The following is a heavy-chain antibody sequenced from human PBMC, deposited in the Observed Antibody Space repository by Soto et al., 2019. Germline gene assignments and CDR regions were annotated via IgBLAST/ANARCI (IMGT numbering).Heavy chain of an antibody. D-gene: IGHD2-15*01. Sequence: ASVKVSCKASGYSFTSSGISWVRQAPGQGLECMGWISGYNGNTNYAQKLQGRGTMTTDTSTSTGDMELMSLRSDDTAVDDGARVGVGGYAFDIWGQGTMVTVSS. V-gene: IGHV1-18*01. CDR2: ISGYNGNT. J-gene: IGHJ3*02. CDR1: GYSFTSSG. CDR3: ARVGVGGYAFDI.